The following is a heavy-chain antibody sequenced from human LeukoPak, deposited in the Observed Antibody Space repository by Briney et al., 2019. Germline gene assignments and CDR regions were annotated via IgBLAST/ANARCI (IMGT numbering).Heavy chain of an antibody. J-gene: IGHJ4*02. D-gene: IGHD6-19*01. Sequence: ETLSLACAVYGGSFSGYYWSWIRQPPGKGLEWIGEINHSGSTNYNPSLKSRVTISVDTSKNQFSLKLSSVTAADTAVYYCARGAGPGCNFDYWGQGTLVTVSS. CDR1: GGSFSGYY. CDR3: ARGAGPGCNFDY. V-gene: IGHV4-34*01. CDR2: INHSGST.